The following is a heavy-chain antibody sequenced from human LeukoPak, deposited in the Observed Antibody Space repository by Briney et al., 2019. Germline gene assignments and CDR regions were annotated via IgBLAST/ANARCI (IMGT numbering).Heavy chain of an antibody. CDR3: ARLAFPGSGCRPGRSYYFDY. Sequence: PSETLSLTCTVSGGSISSYYWSWIRQPPGKGLEWIGYIYYSGSTNYNPSLKSRVTISVDTSKNQFSLKLSSVTAADTAVYYCARLAFPGSGCRPGRSYYFDYWGQGTLVTVSS. J-gene: IGHJ4*02. D-gene: IGHD3-22*01. CDR2: IYYSGST. V-gene: IGHV4-59*08. CDR1: GGSISSYY.